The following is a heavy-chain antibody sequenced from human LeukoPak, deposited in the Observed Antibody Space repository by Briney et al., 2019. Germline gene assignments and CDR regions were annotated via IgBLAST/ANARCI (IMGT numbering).Heavy chain of an antibody. V-gene: IGHV3-21*01. Sequence: GGSLRHSCAASGFTFSSYSMNWVRQAPRKGLEWVSPISSSSSYINYADSVKGRFTISRDNAKNSLYLQMNSLRAEDTAVYYCAREHSSSWYEHAFDIWGQGTMVTVSS. CDR2: ISSSSSYI. D-gene: IGHD6-13*01. CDR1: GFTFSSYS. J-gene: IGHJ3*02. CDR3: AREHSSSWYEHAFDI.